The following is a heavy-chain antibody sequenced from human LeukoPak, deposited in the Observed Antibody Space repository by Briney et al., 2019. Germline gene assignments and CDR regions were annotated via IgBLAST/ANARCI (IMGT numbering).Heavy chain of an antibody. CDR1: GGSISSDY. CDR3: ATRGY. CDR2: IYNSGNN. V-gene: IGHV4-59*08. Sequence: SETLSLACTVSGGSISSDYWQWIRQPPGKGLEWVGYIYNSGNNHYNSSLKSRVTISIDTSKNQFSLKLASVTAADTAVYYCATRGYWGQGTLVAVSS. D-gene: IGHD3-10*01. J-gene: IGHJ4*02.